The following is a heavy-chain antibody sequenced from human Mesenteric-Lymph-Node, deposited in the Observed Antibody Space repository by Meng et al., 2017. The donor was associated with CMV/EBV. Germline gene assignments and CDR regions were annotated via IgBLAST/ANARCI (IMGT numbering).Heavy chain of an antibody. D-gene: IGHD6-6*01. CDR1: GGSISSSSYY. J-gene: IGHJ6*02. V-gene: IGHV4-39*07. Sequence: SETLSLTCTVSGGSISSSSYYWGWIRQPPGKGREWIGSIYYSGSTYYKPSLKSRVTISVDTSKNQFSLKLSSVTAADTAVYYCARDLGQYSSSSGYYYYGMDVWGQGTTVTVSS. CDR3: ARDLGQYSSSSGYYYYGMDV. CDR2: IYYSGST.